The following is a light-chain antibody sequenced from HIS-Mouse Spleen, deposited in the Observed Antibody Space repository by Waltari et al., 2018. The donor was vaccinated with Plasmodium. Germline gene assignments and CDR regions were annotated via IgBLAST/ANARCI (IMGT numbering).Light chain of an antibody. CDR3: QQSYSTWT. J-gene: IGKJ1*01. CDR2: AAS. Sequence: DIQMTQSPSSLSASVGDRVTITCRASQSISSYLNWYQQKPGKAPKLLIYAASSLQSGVPSRFSGSGSGTDFTLTISSLQPEYFATYYYQQSYSTWTFGQGTKVEIK. CDR1: QSISSY. V-gene: IGKV1-39*01.